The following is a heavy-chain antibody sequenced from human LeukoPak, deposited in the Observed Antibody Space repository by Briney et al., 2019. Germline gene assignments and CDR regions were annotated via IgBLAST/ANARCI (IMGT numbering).Heavy chain of an antibody. CDR3: ARDRPKYYGSDCHYYRRDGDY. CDR1: GFTFSIYA. CDR2: ITSRGEST. Sequence: GGSLRLSCAASGFTFSIYAMSWVRQAPGKGLQWVSSITSRGESTWYVDSVKGRFTITRYNSENTLYMQSHSLSAEDTAVYYYARDRPKYYGSDCHYYRRDGDYWGRGTLVSVSS. V-gene: IGHV3-23*01. J-gene: IGHJ4*02. D-gene: IGHD3-10*01.